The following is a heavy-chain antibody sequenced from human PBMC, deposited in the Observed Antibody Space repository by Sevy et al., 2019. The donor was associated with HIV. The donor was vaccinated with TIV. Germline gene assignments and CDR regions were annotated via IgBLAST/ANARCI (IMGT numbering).Heavy chain of an antibody. CDR3: TTTYYYDSSGYYFPDY. V-gene: IGHV3-15*01. D-gene: IGHD3-22*01. J-gene: IGHJ4*02. CDR2: IKSKTDGGTT. CDR1: GFTFSNAW. Sequence: PGGSLRLSCAASGFTFSNAWMSWVRQAPGKGLEWVGRIKSKTDGGTTDYAAPVKGRFTISRDDSKNTLYLQMNSLKTEDTAVYYCTTTYYYDSSGYYFPDYWGQGTLVTVSS.